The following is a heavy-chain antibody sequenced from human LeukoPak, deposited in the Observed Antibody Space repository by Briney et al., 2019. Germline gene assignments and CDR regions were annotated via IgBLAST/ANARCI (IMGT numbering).Heavy chain of an antibody. Sequence: ASVKVSCKASGYIFSGYYLHWVRQAPGQGLEWMGWINPSSGGADYAQKFQGRVTMTRDTSISTAYMALSRLTYDDTAVYYCARGGYYGSGNDFRFDPWGQGTLVTVSS. J-gene: IGHJ5*02. CDR1: GYIFSGYY. CDR3: ARGGYYGSGNDFRFDP. V-gene: IGHV1-2*02. CDR2: INPSSGGA. D-gene: IGHD3-10*01.